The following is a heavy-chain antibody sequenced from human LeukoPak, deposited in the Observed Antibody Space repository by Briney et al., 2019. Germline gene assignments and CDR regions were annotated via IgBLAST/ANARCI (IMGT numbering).Heavy chain of an antibody. D-gene: IGHD1-26*01. V-gene: IGHV4-39*01. CDR3: AKLSYSGSRSY. CDR1: GGSISSSSDY. CDR2: IYHSGST. Sequence: SETLSLTCTVSGGSISSSSDYWGWIRQPPEKGLEWIGSIYHSGSTYYNPSLESRVTIYVDTSKNQFSLKLSSVTAADTAVYYCAKLSYSGSRSYWGQGTLVTVSS. J-gene: IGHJ4*02.